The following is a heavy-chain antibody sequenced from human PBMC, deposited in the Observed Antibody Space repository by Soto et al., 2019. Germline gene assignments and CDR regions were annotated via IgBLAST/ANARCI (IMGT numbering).Heavy chain of an antibody. D-gene: IGHD5-18*01. V-gene: IGHV1-2*02. CDR1: GYTFTYFY. Sequence: QVQLVQSGAETKKPGASVRVSCKTSGYTFTYFYIHWVRLAPGQGLEWMGWINPKNGGTRHAQKFQGRVTMTRDTSISTVYMELNSLTSDDRGIYYCARRDSSGSFDFWGQGTLVTVSS. CDR3: ARRDSSGSFDF. CDR2: INPKNGGT. J-gene: IGHJ4*02.